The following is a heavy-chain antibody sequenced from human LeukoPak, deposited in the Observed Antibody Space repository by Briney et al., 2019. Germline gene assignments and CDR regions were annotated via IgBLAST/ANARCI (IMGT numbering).Heavy chain of an antibody. J-gene: IGHJ4*02. CDR3: ARRAGAYTHPYDY. CDR2: ISGSGAST. Sequence: GGSLRLSCAASGFTFSSYGMSWVRQAPGKGLEWVSGISGSGASTYYADSVKGRFTISRDNSKNTLYLQMNSLRAEDTAVYYCARRAGAYTHPYDYWGQGTLSPSP. D-gene: IGHD3-16*01. V-gene: IGHV3-23*01. CDR1: GFTFSSYG.